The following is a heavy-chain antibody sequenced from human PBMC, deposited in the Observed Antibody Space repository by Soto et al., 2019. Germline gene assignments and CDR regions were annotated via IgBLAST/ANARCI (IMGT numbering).Heavy chain of an antibody. CDR3: AKDGGSGSYFPRLYYYYYMDV. CDR2: ISYDGSNK. V-gene: IGHV3-30*18. J-gene: IGHJ6*03. D-gene: IGHD3-10*01. Sequence: GGSLRLSCAASGFTFSSYGMHWVRQAPGKGLEWVAVISYDGSNKYYADSVKGRFTISRDNSKNTLYLQMNSLRAEDTAVYYCAKDGGSGSYFPRLYYYYYMDVWGKGTTVTVSS. CDR1: GFTFSSYG.